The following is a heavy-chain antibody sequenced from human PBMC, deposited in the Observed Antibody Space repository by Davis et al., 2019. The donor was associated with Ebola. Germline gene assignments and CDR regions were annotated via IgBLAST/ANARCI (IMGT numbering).Heavy chain of an antibody. CDR1: GFTFSSYW. Sequence: PGGSLTLSCVASGFTFSSYWMHWVRQVPGKGPLWVSRMNNDGSTIDYADSVKGRFTISRDNAKSTLYLQMNSLSDEDTAVYYCARAGNYRFDYWGQGTLVTVSS. D-gene: IGHD1-7*01. J-gene: IGHJ4*02. CDR3: ARAGNYRFDY. CDR2: MNNDGSTI. V-gene: IGHV3-74*01.